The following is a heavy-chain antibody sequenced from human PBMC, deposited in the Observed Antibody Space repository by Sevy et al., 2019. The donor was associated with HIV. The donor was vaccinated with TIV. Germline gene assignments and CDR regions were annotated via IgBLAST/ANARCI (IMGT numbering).Heavy chain of an antibody. V-gene: IGHV4-59*01. D-gene: IGHD1-26*01. CDR1: SGSISNYY. CDR2: ICYSGGT. J-gene: IGHJ5*02. Sequence: SETLSLTCTVSSGSISNYYWNWIRQPPGKGLEWIGYICYSGGTNYNPSLRSRVTMSADTSKNQFSLKLSFVTAADTAMYYCARGNSGSYGWFDPWGHGTLVTVSS. CDR3: ARGNSGSYGWFDP.